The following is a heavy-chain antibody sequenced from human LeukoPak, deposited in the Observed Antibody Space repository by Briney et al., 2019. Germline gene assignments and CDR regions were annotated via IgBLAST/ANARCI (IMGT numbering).Heavy chain of an antibody. CDR2: IIPIFGTA. Sequence: SVKVSCKASGGTFSSYAISWVRQAPGQGLEWMGGIIPIFGTANYAQKFQGRVTITADESTSTAYMELSSLRSEDTAVYYCARDREGGSESEGMDVWGQGTTVTVSS. CDR1: GGTFSSYA. V-gene: IGHV1-69*13. CDR3: ARDREGGSESEGMDV. J-gene: IGHJ6*02. D-gene: IGHD1-14*01.